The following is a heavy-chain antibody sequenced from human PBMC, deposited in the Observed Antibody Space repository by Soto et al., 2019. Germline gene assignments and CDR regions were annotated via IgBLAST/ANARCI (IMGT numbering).Heavy chain of an antibody. Sequence: QVQLQQWGAGLLKPSETLSLTCAVYGGSFSGYYWSWIRQPPGKGLEWIGEINHSGSTNYNPSLKRRVTIAVDTSKTQCSLKLSSVTAADTAVYYCAGYIVVVPFDPWGQGTLVTVSS. CDR2: INHSGST. V-gene: IGHV4-34*01. CDR1: GGSFSGYY. CDR3: AGYIVVVPFDP. J-gene: IGHJ5*02. D-gene: IGHD2-21*01.